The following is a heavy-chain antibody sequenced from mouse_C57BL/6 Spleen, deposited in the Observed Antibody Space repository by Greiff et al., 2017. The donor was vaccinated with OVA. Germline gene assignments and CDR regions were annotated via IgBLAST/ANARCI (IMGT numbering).Heavy chain of an antibody. J-gene: IGHJ4*01. CDR3: AREDSSGRDYAMDY. CDR2: IYPGSGST. Sequence: QVQLQQPGAELVKPGASVKMSCKASGYTFTSYWITLVKQRPGQGLEWIGDIYPGSGSTNYNEKFKSKATLTVDTSSSTAYMQLSSLTSEDSAVYYCAREDSSGRDYAMDYWGQGTSVTVSS. D-gene: IGHD3-2*02. V-gene: IGHV1-55*01. CDR1: GYTFTSYW.